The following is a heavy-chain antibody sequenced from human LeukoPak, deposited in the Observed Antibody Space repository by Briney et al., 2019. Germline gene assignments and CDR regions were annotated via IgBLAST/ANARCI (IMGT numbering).Heavy chain of an antibody. V-gene: IGHV3-33*01. Sequence: QPGRSLRLSCAASGFTFSSYGMHWVRQAPGKGLEWVAVIWYDGSNKYYADSVKGRFTISRDNSKNTLYLQMNSLRAEDTAVYYCARDLESFDIWGQGTMVTVSS. CDR2: IWYDGSNK. CDR1: GFTFSSYG. J-gene: IGHJ3*02. CDR3: ARDLESFDI.